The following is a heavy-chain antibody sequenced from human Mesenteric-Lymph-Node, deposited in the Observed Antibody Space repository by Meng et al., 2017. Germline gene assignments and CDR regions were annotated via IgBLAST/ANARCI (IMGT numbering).Heavy chain of an antibody. Sequence: QVPVQQWGSGLLKPSETLSPTCSVFDASFSGYFYTWIRQPPGKGLEYIGEINHGGSTSYNPSLKSRVTISLDKSKNQVSLKLTSVTAADTALYYCARGQRALIRGYSWFDPWGQGTLVTVSS. CDR1: DASFSGYF. CDR2: INHGGST. D-gene: IGHD3-22*01. J-gene: IGHJ5*02. CDR3: ARGQRALIRGYSWFDP. V-gene: IGHV4-34*01.